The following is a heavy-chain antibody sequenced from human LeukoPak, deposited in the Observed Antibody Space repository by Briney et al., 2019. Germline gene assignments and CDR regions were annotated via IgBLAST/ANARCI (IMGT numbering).Heavy chain of an antibody. CDR1: GGSFSGYY. Sequence: SETLSLTCAVYGGSFSGYYWSWIRQPPGKGLEWIGEINHSGSTNYNPSLKSRVTISVDTSKNQFSLKLSSVTAADTAVYYCARLIPNSWFSADWYFDLWGRGTLVTVSS. D-gene: IGHD3-16*01. V-gene: IGHV4-34*01. J-gene: IGHJ2*01. CDR2: INHSGST. CDR3: ARLIPNSWFSADWYFDL.